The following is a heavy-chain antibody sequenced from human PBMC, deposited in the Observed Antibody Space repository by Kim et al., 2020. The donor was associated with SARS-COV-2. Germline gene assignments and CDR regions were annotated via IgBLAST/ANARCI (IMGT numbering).Heavy chain of an antibody. Sequence: SVKVSCKASGGTFSSYAISWVRQAPGQGLEWMGGIIPIFGTANYAQKFQGRVTITADESTSTAYMELSSLRSEDTAVYYCARGGAYGDPWGGFDYWGQGTLVTVSS. V-gene: IGHV1-69*13. CDR1: GGTFSSYA. CDR2: IIPIFGTA. CDR3: ARGGAYGDPWGGFDY. D-gene: IGHD4-17*01. J-gene: IGHJ4*02.